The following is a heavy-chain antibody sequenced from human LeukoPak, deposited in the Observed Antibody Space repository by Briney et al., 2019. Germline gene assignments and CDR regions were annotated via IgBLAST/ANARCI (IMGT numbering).Heavy chain of an antibody. Sequence: GGSLRLSCAASGFTLSVNYMSWVRQAPGKGLEWVAGIRKDGVTDSTDSVKGRFTISRDNSKNTLYLQMHSLRAEDTAVYYCAREGGLGYCSSTTCALAYWGQGTPVTVSS. CDR1: GFTLSVNY. CDR2: IRKDGVT. D-gene: IGHD2-15*01. J-gene: IGHJ4*02. V-gene: IGHV3-53*01. CDR3: AREGGLGYCSSTTCALAY.